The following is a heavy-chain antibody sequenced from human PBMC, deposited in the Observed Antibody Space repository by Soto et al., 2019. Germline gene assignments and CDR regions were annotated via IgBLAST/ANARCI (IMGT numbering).Heavy chain of an antibody. V-gene: IGHV4-39*01. D-gene: IGHD3-22*01. Sequence: SETLSLTCTVSGGSISSSSYYWGWIRQPPGKGLEWIGSIYYSGSTYYNPSLKSRVTISVDTSKNQFSLKLSSVTAADTAVYYCARQYYDSSGYYYPAGEYYFDYWGQGTLVTVSS. J-gene: IGHJ4*02. CDR1: GGSISSSSYY. CDR3: ARQYYDSSGYYYPAGEYYFDY. CDR2: IYYSGST.